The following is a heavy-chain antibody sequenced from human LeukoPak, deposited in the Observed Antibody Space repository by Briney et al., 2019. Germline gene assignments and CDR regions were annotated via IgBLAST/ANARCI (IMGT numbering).Heavy chain of an antibody. CDR3: ARRRNWGLYSNYDGGYFDY. J-gene: IGHJ4*02. D-gene: IGHD4-11*01. Sequence: SETLSLTCTVSGGSISSSSYYWGWIRQPPGKGLEWIGSIYYSGSTYYNPSLKSRVTISVDTSKNQFSLKLSSVTAADTAVYYCARRRNWGLYSNYDGGYFDYWGQGTRVSVSS. V-gene: IGHV4-39*01. CDR2: IYYSGST. CDR1: GGSISSSSYY.